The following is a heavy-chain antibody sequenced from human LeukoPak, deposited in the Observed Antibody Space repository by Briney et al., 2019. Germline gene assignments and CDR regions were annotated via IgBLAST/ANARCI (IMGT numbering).Heavy chain of an antibody. Sequence: GGSLRLSCTVSGFPFNDDVIHWVRQAPGKGLAWVAVTTADERIKIYNDSVRGRFTISRDNSKNTQYLQMNSLRVEDTAVYYCARDPVVGAPDDLDYCGRGTLVSVSS. CDR1: GFPFNDDV. D-gene: IGHD2-15*01. CDR2: TTADERIK. V-gene: IGHV3-30*03. J-gene: IGHJ4*02. CDR3: ARDPVVGAPDDLDY.